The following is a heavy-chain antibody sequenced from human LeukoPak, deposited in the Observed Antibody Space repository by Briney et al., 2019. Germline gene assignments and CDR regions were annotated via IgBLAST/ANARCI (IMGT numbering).Heavy chain of an antibody. CDR2: ISSSSSYI. D-gene: IGHD6-19*01. V-gene: IGHV3-21*01. Sequence: GGSLRLSCAASGFTFSSYSMNWVRQAPGKGLEWVSSISSSSSYIYYADSVKGRFTISRDNAKNSLYLQMNSLRAEDTAVYYCARRMEQWLPRALYYFDYWGQGTLSPSPQ. CDR1: GFTFSSYS. J-gene: IGHJ4*02. CDR3: ARRMEQWLPRALYYFDY.